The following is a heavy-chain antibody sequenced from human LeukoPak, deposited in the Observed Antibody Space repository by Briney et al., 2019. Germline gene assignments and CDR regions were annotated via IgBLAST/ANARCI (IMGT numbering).Heavy chain of an antibody. CDR3: ASAGITVGAFDI. D-gene: IGHD4-23*01. CDR2: IYYGGST. J-gene: IGHJ3*02. V-gene: IGHV4-59*01. CDR1: GCSISSYY. Sequence: PWGSLRLSCTASGCSISSYYRSWIRQAPGKGLEWIGYIYYGGSTNYNPSLKSRVTISVDTSKNQFSLKMSSVTAADTAVYYCASAGITVGAFDIWGQGTMVTVSS.